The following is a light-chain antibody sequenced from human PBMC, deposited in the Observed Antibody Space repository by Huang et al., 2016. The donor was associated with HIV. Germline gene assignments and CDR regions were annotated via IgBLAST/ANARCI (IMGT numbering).Light chain of an antibody. J-gene: IGKJ2*01. V-gene: IGKV1-5*01. Sequence: DIQMIQFPSTLSASVGDRVTITGRASQSINNLLAWYQQKPGKAPQLLIYDASNLESGVPSNVSGSASWTEFTLAISSLQPDNFATYYCQQYNSYPYTFGQGTKLEIK. CDR3: QQYNSYPYT. CDR1: QSINNL. CDR2: DAS.